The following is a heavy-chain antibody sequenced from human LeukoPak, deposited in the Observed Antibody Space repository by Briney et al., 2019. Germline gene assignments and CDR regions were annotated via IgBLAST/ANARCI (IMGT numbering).Heavy chain of an antibody. CDR1: GFTFSSYG. J-gene: IGHJ4*02. CDR2: ISGSGDST. CDR3: AKVDGGLAEAGTPDH. Sequence: GGSLRLSCAASGFTFSSYGMSWVRQAPGKGLEWVSAISGSGDSTYYADSVRGRFTFSRDNSKNTLYLQMNSLRAEDTALYYCAKVDGGLAEAGTPDHWGQGALVTVSS. V-gene: IGHV3-23*01. D-gene: IGHD6-19*01.